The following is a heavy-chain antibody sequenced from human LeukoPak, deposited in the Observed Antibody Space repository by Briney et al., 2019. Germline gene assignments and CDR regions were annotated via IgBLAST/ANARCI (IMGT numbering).Heavy chain of an antibody. CDR2: INPNSGAT. CDR1: GYTFTGYY. Sequence: GASVKVSCKASGYTFTGYYMHWVRQAPGQGLEWMGWINPNSGATNYAQKFQGRVTMTRDTSISTAYMELSRLRSDDTAVYYCARAGEPSYSSSSYYYYMDVWGKGTTVTVSS. CDR3: ARAGEPSYSSSSYYYYMDV. D-gene: IGHD6-13*01. J-gene: IGHJ6*03. V-gene: IGHV1-2*02.